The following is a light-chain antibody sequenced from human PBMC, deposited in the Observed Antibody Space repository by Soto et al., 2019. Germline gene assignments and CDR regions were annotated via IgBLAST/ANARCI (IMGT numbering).Light chain of an antibody. CDR1: SSDVGAYNY. J-gene: IGLJ1*01. V-gene: IGLV2-8*01. CDR3: SSYAGSNNSLYV. Sequence: HSVLTQPPSASGSPGQSVTISCTGTSSDVGAYNYVSWYQQHPGKAPKLMIYEVSKRPSGVPDRFSGSKSGNTASLTVSGLQAEDEADYYCSSYAGSNNSLYVFGTGTKLTVL. CDR2: EVS.